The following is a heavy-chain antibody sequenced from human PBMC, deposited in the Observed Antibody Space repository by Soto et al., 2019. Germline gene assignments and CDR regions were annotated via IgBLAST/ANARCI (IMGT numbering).Heavy chain of an antibody. V-gene: IGHV3-30*03. Sequence: GGSLRLSCAASGFTFSSYGMHWVRQAPGKGLEWVAVISYDGSNKYYADSVKGRFTISRDNSKNTLYLQMNSLRAEDTAVYYCASERESSSWHYYYGMDVWGQGTTVTVSS. CDR1: GFTFSSYG. CDR3: ASERESSSWHYYYGMDV. D-gene: IGHD6-13*01. J-gene: IGHJ6*02. CDR2: ISYDGSNK.